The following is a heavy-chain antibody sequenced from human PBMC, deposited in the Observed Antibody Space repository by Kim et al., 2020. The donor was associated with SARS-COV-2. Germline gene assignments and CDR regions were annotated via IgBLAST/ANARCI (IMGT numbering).Heavy chain of an antibody. Sequence: SLKSGVTRSVDPSKNQFSLKLSSVTAADTAVYYCARFSSSWTPSGGFDPWGQGTLVTVSS. CDR3: ARFSSSWTPSGGFDP. D-gene: IGHD6-13*01. V-gene: IGHV4-34*01. J-gene: IGHJ5*02.